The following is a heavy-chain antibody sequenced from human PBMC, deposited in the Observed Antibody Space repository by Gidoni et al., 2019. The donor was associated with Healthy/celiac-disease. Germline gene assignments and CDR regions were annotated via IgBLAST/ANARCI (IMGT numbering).Heavy chain of an antibody. CDR3: ARNWEHYYYYGMDV. CDR2: INSDGSST. Sequence: EVQLVESGGGLVQPGGSLSLSCAAPGFTFSSYWMHCVRQAPGKGLVWVSRINSDGSSTSYADSVKGRFTISRDNAKNTLYLQMNSLRAEDTAVYYCARNWEHYYYYGMDVWGQGTTVTVSS. V-gene: IGHV3-74*01. D-gene: IGHD1-26*01. CDR1: GFTFSSYW. J-gene: IGHJ6*02.